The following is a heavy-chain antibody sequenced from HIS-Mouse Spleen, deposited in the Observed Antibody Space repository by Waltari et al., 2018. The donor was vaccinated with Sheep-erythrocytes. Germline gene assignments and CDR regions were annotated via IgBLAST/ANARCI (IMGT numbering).Heavy chain of an antibody. Sequence: EVQLVESGGGLIQPGGSLRLSCPASGFTVRSNYMRWVRQAPGKGLEWVSVIYSGGSTYYADSVKGRFTISRDNSKNTLYLQMNSLRAEDTAVYYCARGHPDYGDYDAFDIWGQGTMVTVSS. CDR1: GFTVRSNY. V-gene: IGHV3-53*01. J-gene: IGHJ3*02. CDR3: ARGHPDYGDYDAFDI. D-gene: IGHD4-17*01. CDR2: IYSGGST.